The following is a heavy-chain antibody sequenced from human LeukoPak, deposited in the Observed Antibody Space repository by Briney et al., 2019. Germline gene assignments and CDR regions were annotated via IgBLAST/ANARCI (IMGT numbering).Heavy chain of an antibody. CDR3: AKDHRDSGNYYYYYGLDV. J-gene: IGHJ6*02. V-gene: IGHV3-23*01. Sequence: PGGSLRLSCAASGFTFISYAMSWVRQAPGKGLEWVSSLSGNAGRPYCADSVKGRFTISRDNSKNTLYLQMNSLRAEDTAVYYCAKDHRDSGNYYYYYGLDVWGQGTMVTVSS. CDR2: LSGNAGRP. CDR1: GFTFISYA. D-gene: IGHD1-26*01.